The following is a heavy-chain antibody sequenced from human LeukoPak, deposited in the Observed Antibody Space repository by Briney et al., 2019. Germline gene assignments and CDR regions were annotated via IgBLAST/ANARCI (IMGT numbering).Heavy chain of an antibody. CDR2: INHSGST. Sequence: SETLSLTCAVSGGSISSSNWWSWVRQPPGKGLEWIGEINHSGSTNYNPSLKSRVTISVDTSKNQFSLKLSSVTAADTAVYYCARAMVRGVITGWGQGTLVTVSS. V-gene: IGHV4-4*02. J-gene: IGHJ4*02. CDR1: GGSISSSNW. D-gene: IGHD3-10*01. CDR3: ARAMVRGVITG.